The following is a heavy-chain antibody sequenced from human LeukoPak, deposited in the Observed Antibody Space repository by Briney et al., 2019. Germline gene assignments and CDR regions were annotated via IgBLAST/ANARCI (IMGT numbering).Heavy chain of an antibody. CDR3: ARQEYSSPLYNWFDP. D-gene: IGHD6-6*01. CDR1: GGSISSYY. J-gene: IGHJ5*02. CDR2: ISTSGST. Sequence: SETLSLTCTVSGGSISSYYWSWIRQTPGKGLEWIGYISTSGSTIYNPSLKSRVTISTDTSKNQFSLKLSSVTAADTAVYYCARQEYSSPLYNWFDPWGQGTQVTVSS. V-gene: IGHV4-4*09.